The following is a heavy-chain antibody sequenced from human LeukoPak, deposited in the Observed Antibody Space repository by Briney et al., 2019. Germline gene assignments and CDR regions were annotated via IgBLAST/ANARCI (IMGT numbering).Heavy chain of an antibody. J-gene: IGHJ4*02. V-gene: IGHV1-46*01. CDR3: ARDRPGGSSDSLFDY. CDR1: GYTFTSYY. Sequence: ASVKVSCKASGYTFTSYYMHWVRQAPGQGLEWMGIINPSGGSTSYAQKFQGRVTMTRDTSTSTVYMELSSLRSEDTAVYYCARDRPGGSSDSLFDYWGQGTLVTVSS. D-gene: IGHD2-2*01. CDR2: INPSGGST.